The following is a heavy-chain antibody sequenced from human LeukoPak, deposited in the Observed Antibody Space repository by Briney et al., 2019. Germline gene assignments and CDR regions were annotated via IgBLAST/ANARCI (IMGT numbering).Heavy chain of an antibody. CDR2: IYHSGST. CDR1: GGSFSGYY. D-gene: IGHD2-8*02. Sequence: SETLSLTCAVYGGSFSGYYWSWIRQPPGKGLEWIGYIYHSGSTYYNPSLKSRVTISVDRSKNQFSLKLSSVTAADTAVYYCARGTGGVNYYYGMDVWGQGTTVTVSS. J-gene: IGHJ6*02. V-gene: IGHV4-34*01. CDR3: ARGTGGVNYYYGMDV.